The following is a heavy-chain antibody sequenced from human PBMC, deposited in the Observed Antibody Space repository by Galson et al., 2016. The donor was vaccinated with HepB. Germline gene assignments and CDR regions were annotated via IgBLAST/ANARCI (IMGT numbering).Heavy chain of an antibody. CDR1: GFPLSTSGMA. J-gene: IGHJ6*02. V-gene: IGHV2-70*01. CDR2: IDWNGNK. D-gene: IGHD4-17*01. CDR3: ARYLRSHGYYVMDV. Sequence: PALVKPTQTLTMTCTFSGFPLSTSGMAVSWIRQLPGKALEWLAVIDWNGNKFYSPSLTTRLTISKDTSKNQVVLTLTNMDPVDTATYFCARYLRSHGYYVMDVWGQGTTVTVSS.